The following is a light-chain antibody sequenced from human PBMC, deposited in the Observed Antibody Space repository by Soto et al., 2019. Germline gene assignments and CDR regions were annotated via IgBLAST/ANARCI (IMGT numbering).Light chain of an antibody. CDR2: CAS. Sequence: EIVMTQSPATLSVSPGERATLSCRASQSVSSNLAWYQQKPGQAPRLLIYCASTRATGIPARFSGSGSGTEFTLTISSLQYEDFAVYYCQQYNDWPQTFGQGTKLEIK. V-gene: IGKV3-15*01. J-gene: IGKJ2*01. CDR1: QSVSSN. CDR3: QQYNDWPQT.